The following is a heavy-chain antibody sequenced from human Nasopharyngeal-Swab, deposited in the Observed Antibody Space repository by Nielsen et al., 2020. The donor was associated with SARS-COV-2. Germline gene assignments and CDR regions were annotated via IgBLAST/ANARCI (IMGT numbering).Heavy chain of an antibody. D-gene: IGHD6-19*01. CDR1: GFVFSSVW. CDR3: TTLHRTGWF. CDR2: IKRKADGGTV. Sequence: GESLKISCAASGFVFSSVWMSWVRQAPGKGLEWVGRIKRKADGGTVEYAPAVRGRFSISRDDSRNTLFLQMNRLKTEDTAVYYCTTLHRTGWFWGQGTLVTVSS. J-gene: IGHJ4*02. V-gene: IGHV3-15*01.